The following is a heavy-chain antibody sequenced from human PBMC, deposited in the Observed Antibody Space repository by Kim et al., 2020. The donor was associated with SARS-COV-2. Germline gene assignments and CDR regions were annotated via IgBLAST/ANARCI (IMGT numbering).Heavy chain of an antibody. Sequence: ASVKVSCKASGYTFTSYAMNWVRQAPGQGLEWMGWINTNTGNPTYAQGFTGRFVFSLDTSVSTAYLQISSLKAEDTAVYYCARDSPHTMVRGVTSEPFDYWGQGTLVTVSS. D-gene: IGHD3-10*01. CDR2: INTNTGNP. CDR3: ARDSPHTMVRGVTSEPFDY. CDR1: GYTFTSYA. V-gene: IGHV7-4-1*02. J-gene: IGHJ4*02.